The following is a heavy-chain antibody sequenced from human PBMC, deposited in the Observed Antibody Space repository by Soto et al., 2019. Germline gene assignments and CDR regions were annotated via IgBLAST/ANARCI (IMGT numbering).Heavy chain of an antibody. D-gene: IGHD2-15*01. J-gene: IGHJ4*02. V-gene: IGHV3-74*01. CDR1: GFTFSNYW. Sequence: GGSLRLSCAPSGFTFSNYWMHWVRQVPGRGLVWVSRIDTDGSTTSYADFAKGRFTISRDNAKSTLSLQMNSLRAEDTAIYYCACSRRPARLGPKGAIDYWGQGTLVTVSS. CDR2: IDTDGSTT. CDR3: ACSRRPARLGPKGAIDY.